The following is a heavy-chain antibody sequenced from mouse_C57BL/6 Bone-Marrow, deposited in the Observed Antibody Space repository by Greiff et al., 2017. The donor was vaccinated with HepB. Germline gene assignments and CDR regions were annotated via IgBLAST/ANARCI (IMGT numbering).Heavy chain of an antibody. CDR1: GYTFTSYG. J-gene: IGHJ4*01. Sequence: SGAELARPGASVKLSCKASGYTFTSYGISWVKQRTGQGLEWIGEIYPRSGNTYYNEKFKGKATLTADKSSSTAYMELRSLTSEDSAVYFCARGDYYGSSYSYYAMDYWGQGTSVTVSS. CDR2: IYPRSGNT. V-gene: IGHV1-81*01. CDR3: ARGDYYGSSYSYYAMDY. D-gene: IGHD1-1*01.